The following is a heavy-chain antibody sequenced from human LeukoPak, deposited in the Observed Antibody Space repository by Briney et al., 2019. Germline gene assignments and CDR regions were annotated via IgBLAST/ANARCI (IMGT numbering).Heavy chain of an antibody. CDR3: AREGDYGLGY. V-gene: IGHV4-34*01. CDR2: INHRGST. CDR1: GGSFSGYY. D-gene: IGHD4-17*01. J-gene: IGHJ4*02. Sequence: SETLSLTCAVYGGSFSGYYWSWIRQPPGKGLEWIGEINHRGSTNYNPSLKSRVTISVDTSKNQFSLKLSSVTAADTAVYYCAREGDYGLGYWGQGTLVTVSS.